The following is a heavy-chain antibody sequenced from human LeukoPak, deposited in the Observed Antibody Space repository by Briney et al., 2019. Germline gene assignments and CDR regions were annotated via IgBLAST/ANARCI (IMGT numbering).Heavy chain of an antibody. CDR1: GGSISSYY. J-gene: IGHJ4*02. CDR2: IYYSGST. CDR3: ARAEVATGLFYFDY. V-gene: IGHV4-59*01. D-gene: IGHD1-14*01. Sequence: SETLSLTCTVSGGSISSYYWSWIRQPPGKGLEWIGYIYYSGSTNYNPSLKSRVTISVDTSENQFSLKLSSVTAADTAVYYCARAEVATGLFYFDYWGQGTLVTVSS.